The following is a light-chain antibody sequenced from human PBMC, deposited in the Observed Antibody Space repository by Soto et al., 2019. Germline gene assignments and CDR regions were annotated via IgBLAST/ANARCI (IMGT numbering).Light chain of an antibody. V-gene: IGLV1-47*02. CDR2: SHN. CDR1: SSNIGRNY. CDR3: ATWDDDVSGVV. J-gene: IGLJ2*01. Sequence: QSVLPQTPSVSGTPGQTVTISCSGSSSNIGRNYVYWYQQLPGAAPKLLMYSHNIRPSGVPDRFSASTSGTSASLVISGHRSKDEADYHCATWDDDVSGVVFGGGTKLTVL.